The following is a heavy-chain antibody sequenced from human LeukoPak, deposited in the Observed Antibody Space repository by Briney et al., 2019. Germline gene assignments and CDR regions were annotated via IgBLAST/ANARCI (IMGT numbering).Heavy chain of an antibody. CDR3: AGGYGYGGWDY. D-gene: IGHD5-18*01. J-gene: IGHJ4*02. V-gene: IGHV3-48*03. Sequence: AGGPLRLSCAASGLTLSSYEMTWVRQAPGKGLEWVSYISSSGGSIYYADSVKGRFTISRDNAKNSLYLQMNSLRAEDTAVYYCAGGYGYGGWDYWGQGTLVTVSS. CDR1: GLTLSSYE. CDR2: ISSSGGSI.